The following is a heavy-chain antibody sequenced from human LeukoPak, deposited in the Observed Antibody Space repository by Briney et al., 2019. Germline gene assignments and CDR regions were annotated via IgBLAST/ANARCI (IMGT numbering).Heavy chain of an antibody. CDR2: ISWNSGNI. J-gene: IGHJ4*02. CDR3: ARDRPEAAAGTFDY. D-gene: IGHD6-13*01. CDR1: GFNFDDYA. Sequence: GGSLRLSCAASGFNFDDYAMHWVRQAPGKGLEWVSGISWNSGNIDYADSVKGRFTISRDNSKNTLYLQMNSLRAEDTAVYYCARDRPEAAAGTFDYWGQGTLVTVSS. V-gene: IGHV3-9*01.